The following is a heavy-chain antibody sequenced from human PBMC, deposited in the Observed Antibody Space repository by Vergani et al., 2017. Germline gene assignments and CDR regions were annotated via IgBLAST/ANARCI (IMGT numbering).Heavy chain of an antibody. CDR1: GFTFDDYA. CDR2: ISWSSGSI. CDR3: AKDMGGYDYGPLDY. Sequence: EVQLVESGGGLVQPGRSLSLSCAASGFTFDDYAMHWVRQAQGKGLEWVSGISWSSGSIGYADSVKGRFTISRDNAKNSLYLQMNSLRAEDMALYYCAKDMGGYDYGPLDYWGQGTLVTVSS. J-gene: IGHJ4*02. V-gene: IGHV3-9*03. D-gene: IGHD5-12*01.